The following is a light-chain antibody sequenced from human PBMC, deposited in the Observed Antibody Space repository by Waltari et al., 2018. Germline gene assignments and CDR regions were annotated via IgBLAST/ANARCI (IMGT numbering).Light chain of an antibody. Sequence: QLVLTQSPSASASLGASVKLTCTLSSGHSSNIVAWLQQQPGKGPRFLLKVNSDGRHPKGDEMPDRCSGSSSGAERYLTISNVQSEDEAEYFCETGGHGTWVFGGVTKLNVL. CDR2: VNSDGRH. V-gene: IGLV4-69*01. CDR1: SGHSSNI. J-gene: IGLJ3*02. CDR3: ETGGHGTWV.